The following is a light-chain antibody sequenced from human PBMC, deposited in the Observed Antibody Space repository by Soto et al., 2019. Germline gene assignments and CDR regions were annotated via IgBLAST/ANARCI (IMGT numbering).Light chain of an antibody. V-gene: IGKV3-11*01. CDR3: QQRSKWPLT. CDR2: DTS. CDR1: QSVSSY. Sequence: EIVLTQSPATVSLSPGERATLSCRASQSVSSYLAWYQQKPGQAPRLLIYDTSNRATGIPARFSGSGSGTVFTLTISSLEPEDFALYYCQQRSKWPLTFGPGTKVDIK. J-gene: IGKJ3*01.